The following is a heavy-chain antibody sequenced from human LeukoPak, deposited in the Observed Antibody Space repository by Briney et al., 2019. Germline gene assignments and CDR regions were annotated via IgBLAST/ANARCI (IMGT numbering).Heavy chain of an antibody. CDR3: ARAGSYQSIFDY. J-gene: IGHJ4*02. D-gene: IGHD1-26*01. CDR2: INPNSGGT. CDR1: GYTFTGYY. Sequence: ASVKVTCKASGYTFTGYYMHWVRQAPGQGLEWMGWINPNSGGTNYAQKFQGRVTMTRDTSISTAYMELSRLRSDDTAVYYCARAGSYQSIFDYWGQGTLVTVSS. V-gene: IGHV1-2*02.